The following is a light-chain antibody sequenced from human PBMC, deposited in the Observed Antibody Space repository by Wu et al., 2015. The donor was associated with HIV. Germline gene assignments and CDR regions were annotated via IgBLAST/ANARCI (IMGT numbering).Light chain of an antibody. J-gene: IGKJ1*01. CDR2: AAS. CDR1: QPINSY. Sequence: DIQMTQSPSSLSASVGDRVTITCRASQPINSYLNWYQHKPGEAPKLLIFAASNLQSGVPSRFSGSGSGADFTLTISSLQPEDFATYYCQQSYSTPRTFGQGTKVEIK. V-gene: IGKV1-39*01. CDR3: QQSYSTPRT.